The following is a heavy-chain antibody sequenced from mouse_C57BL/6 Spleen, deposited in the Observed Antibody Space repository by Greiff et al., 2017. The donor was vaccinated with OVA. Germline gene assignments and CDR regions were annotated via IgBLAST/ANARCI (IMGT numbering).Heavy chain of an antibody. J-gene: IGHJ2*01. D-gene: IGHD1-1*01. Sequence: VKLVESGAELVKPGASVKLSCKASGYTFTEYTIHWVKQRSGQGLEWIGWFYPGSGSIKYNEKFKDKATLTADKSSSTVYMELSRLTSEDSAVYFCARHEDGHYYGSRGFDYWGQGTTLTVSS. CDR1: GYTFTEYT. CDR2: FYPGSGSI. CDR3: ARHEDGHYYGSRGFDY. V-gene: IGHV1-62-2*01.